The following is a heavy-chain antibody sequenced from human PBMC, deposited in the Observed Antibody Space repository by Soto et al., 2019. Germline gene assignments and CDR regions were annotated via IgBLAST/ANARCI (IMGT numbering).Heavy chain of an antibody. CDR3: ERRGRAGNFDY. CDR2: INPSGGST. J-gene: IGHJ4*02. D-gene: IGHD2-15*01. CDR1: GYTFTSYY. V-gene: IGHV1-46*01. Sequence: ASVKVSCKASGYTFTSYYMHWVRQAPGQGLEWMGIINPSGGSTSYAQKFQGRVTMTRDTSTSTVYMELSSLRSEDTAVYYCERRGRAGNFDYWGQGTLVTVSS.